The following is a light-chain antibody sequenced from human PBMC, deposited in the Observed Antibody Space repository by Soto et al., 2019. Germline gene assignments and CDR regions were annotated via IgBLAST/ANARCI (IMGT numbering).Light chain of an antibody. CDR1: SSNIGNNH. J-gene: IGLJ3*02. V-gene: IGLV1-51*01. Sequence: QSALTQPASVSGSPGQSITVSCSGSSSNIGNNHVSWYQHLPGTAPKVLIYDNNKRPSGIPDRFSGSKSATSATLDITGLQTGDEADYYCGSWDRSLRGWVFGGGTKVTVL. CDR3: GSWDRSLRGWV. CDR2: DNN.